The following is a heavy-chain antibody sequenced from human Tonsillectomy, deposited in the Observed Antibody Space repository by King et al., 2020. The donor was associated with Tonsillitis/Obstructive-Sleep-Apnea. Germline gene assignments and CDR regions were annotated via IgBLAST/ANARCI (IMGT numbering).Heavy chain of an antibody. J-gene: IGHJ4*02. D-gene: IGHD4-17*01. CDR1: GFTFRSYS. Sequence: DVQLVESGGGLVQPGGSLRLSCAASGFTFRSYSMKWVRQAPGKGLEWVSYISSRSSTIFYADSVKGRFTISRDNGENSLYLQMNSLRDKDTAVYYCVRVLWYGDRSGIDYWGQGTLVTVSS. V-gene: IGHV3-48*02. CDR2: ISSRSSTI. CDR3: VRVLWYGDRSGIDY.